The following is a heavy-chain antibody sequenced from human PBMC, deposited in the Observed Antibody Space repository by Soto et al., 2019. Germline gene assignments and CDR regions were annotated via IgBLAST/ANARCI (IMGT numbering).Heavy chain of an antibody. Sequence: QVQLQESGPGLVKPSETLSLTCTVSGGSISSYYWSWIRQPPGKGLEWIGYIYYSGSTNYNPSLKSRVTISVDTSKNQFSLKLSSVTAADTAVYYCARYCSSTSCYAWWYFDLWGRGTLVTVSS. CDR2: IYYSGST. D-gene: IGHD2-2*01. V-gene: IGHV4-59*08. CDR3: ARYCSSTSCYAWWYFDL. J-gene: IGHJ2*01. CDR1: GGSISSYY.